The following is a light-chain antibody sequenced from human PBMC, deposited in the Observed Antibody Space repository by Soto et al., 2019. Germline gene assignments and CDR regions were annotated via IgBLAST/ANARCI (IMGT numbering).Light chain of an antibody. CDR1: QSVSSSY. CDR3: QQYGSSPQG. Sequence: IVLTQSPGTLSLSPGERATLSCRASQSVSSSYLAWYQQKPGQAPRLLIYGASSRATGIPDRFSGSGSGTDFTLTISRLEPEDFAVYYCQQYGSSPQGFGGGTKVEIK. J-gene: IGKJ4*01. V-gene: IGKV3-20*01. CDR2: GAS.